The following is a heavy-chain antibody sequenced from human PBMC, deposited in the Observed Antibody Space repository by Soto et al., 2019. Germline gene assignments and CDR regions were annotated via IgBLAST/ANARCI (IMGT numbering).Heavy chain of an antibody. CDR2: ISTFNGNT. V-gene: IGHV1-18*01. CDR1: GYTFRDYG. J-gene: IGHJ4*02. Sequence: QVQLVQSGAEVKKPGASVKVSCKASGYTFRDYGISWVRQAPGQGLEWMGWISTFNGNTNYTKKFQVSVTVTTDTSTNTAYMELRRLRFDDTTVYYCARVQQRLVPVLLNVDFWGPGTPVIVS. CDR3: ARVQQRLVPVLLNVDF. D-gene: IGHD6-13*01.